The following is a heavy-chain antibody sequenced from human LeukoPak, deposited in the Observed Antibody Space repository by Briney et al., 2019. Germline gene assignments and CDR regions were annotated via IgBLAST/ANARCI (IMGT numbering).Heavy chain of an antibody. CDR3: ARVDSSGYYHHAFDI. CDR1: GFTFGDYY. Sequence: GGSLRLSCAASGFTFGDYYMSWIRQAPGKWLEWVSYISSSGSTIYYADSVKGRFTISRDNAKNSLYLQMNSLRAEDTAGYYCARVDSSGYYHHAFDIWGQGTMVTVSS. V-gene: IGHV3-11*04. CDR2: ISSSGSTI. J-gene: IGHJ3*02. D-gene: IGHD3-22*01.